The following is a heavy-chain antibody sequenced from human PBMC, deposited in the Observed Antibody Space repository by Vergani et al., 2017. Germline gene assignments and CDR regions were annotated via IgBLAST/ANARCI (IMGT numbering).Heavy chain of an antibody. D-gene: IGHD3-16*01. Sequence: QVQLVQSGAEVKKPGASVTVSCKASGYTFTSYYMHWVRQAPGQGLEWMGIINPSGGSTSYAQKFQGRVTMTRDTSTSTVYMELSSLRSEDTAVYYCARVWGSYYYFDLWGRGTLVTVSS. V-gene: IGHV1-46*01. CDR2: INPSGGST. CDR1: GYTFTSYY. CDR3: ARVWGSYYYFDL. J-gene: IGHJ2*01.